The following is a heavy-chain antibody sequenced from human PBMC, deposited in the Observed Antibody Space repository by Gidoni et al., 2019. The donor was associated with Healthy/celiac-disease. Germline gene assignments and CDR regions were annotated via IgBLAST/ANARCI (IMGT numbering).Heavy chain of an antibody. CDR2: IWYDGSNK. CDR3: ARDARVRFLEWLTPNYGMDV. CDR1: GFTFSRSG. D-gene: IGHD3-3*01. V-gene: IGHV3-33*01. J-gene: IGHJ6*02. Sequence: QVQLVESGGGVVQPGRSLSLSCAASGFTFSRSGLHRVRQAPGKGREWVAVIWYDGSNKDYADSVKGRFTISRDNSKNTLYLKMNSRRAEDTAVYYCARDARVRFLEWLTPNYGMDVWGQGTTVTVSS.